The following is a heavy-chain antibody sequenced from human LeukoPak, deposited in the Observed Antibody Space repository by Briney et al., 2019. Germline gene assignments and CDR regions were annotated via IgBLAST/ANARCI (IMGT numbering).Heavy chain of an antibody. Sequence: SETLSLTCTVSGGSISSYYWSWIRQPPGKGLEWIGYIYYSGSTNYNPSLKSRVTISVDTPKNQFTLKLSSVTAADTAVYYCASGGVVSRLVGYFDYWGQGTLVTVSS. CDR3: ASGGVVSRLVGYFDY. V-gene: IGHV4-59*01. CDR1: GGSISSYY. D-gene: IGHD2-8*02. CDR2: IYYSGST. J-gene: IGHJ4*02.